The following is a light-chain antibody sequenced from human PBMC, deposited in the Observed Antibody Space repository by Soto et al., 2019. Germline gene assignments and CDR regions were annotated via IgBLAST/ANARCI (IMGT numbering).Light chain of an antibody. CDR3: SSYTSSNTLM. Sequence: QSDLTQTASVSGSPGQSITISCTGTSSDVGGYDRVSWFQHHPGRAPKLIMSEVSNRPSGVSDRFSGSKSGNSASLTISGLQADDEGYYYCSSYTSSNTLMFGGGTQLTVL. CDR1: SSDVGGYDR. CDR2: EVS. J-gene: IGLJ3*02. V-gene: IGLV2-14*01.